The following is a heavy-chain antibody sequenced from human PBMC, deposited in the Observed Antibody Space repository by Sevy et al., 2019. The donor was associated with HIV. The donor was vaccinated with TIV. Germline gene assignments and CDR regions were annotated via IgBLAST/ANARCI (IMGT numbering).Heavy chain of an antibody. Sequence: GGSLRLSCAASGFTFSDHCMEWVRQAPGKGLEWVGRIRNKADSYTTEYAASVKGRFTISRDDSKNPLYLLMNSLKTEDTAVYYCATHAGIAAAGRVFDYWGQGTLVTVSS. CDR2: IRNKADSYTT. V-gene: IGHV3-72*01. CDR3: ATHAGIAAAGRVFDY. CDR1: GFTFSDHC. J-gene: IGHJ4*02. D-gene: IGHD6-13*01.